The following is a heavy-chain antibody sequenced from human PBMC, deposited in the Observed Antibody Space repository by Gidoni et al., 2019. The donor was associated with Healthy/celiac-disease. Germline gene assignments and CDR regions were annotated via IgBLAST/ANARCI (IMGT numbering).Heavy chain of an antibody. CDR1: GGSFSGYY. CDR3: ASPYCGGDCSSDY. CDR2: INHSGST. V-gene: IGHV4-34*01. Sequence: QVQLQQWGAGLLKPSETLSLTCAVYGGSFSGYYWSWIRQPPRKGLEWIGEINHSGSTNYNPSLKSRVTISVDTSKIQFSLKLSSVTAADTAVYYCASPYCGGDCSSDYWGQGTLVTVSS. J-gene: IGHJ4*02. D-gene: IGHD2-21*01.